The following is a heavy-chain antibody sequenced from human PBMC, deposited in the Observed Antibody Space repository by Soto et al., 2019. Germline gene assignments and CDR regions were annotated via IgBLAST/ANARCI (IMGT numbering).Heavy chain of an antibody. V-gene: IGHV3-15*07. J-gene: IGHJ4*02. CDR3: TTDGALATLTGDFDY. D-gene: IGHD5-12*01. CDR2: IKSKTDGGTT. CDR1: SVSNAW. Sequence: SVSNAWMNWVRQAPGKGLEWVGRIKSKTDGGTTDYAAPVKGRFTISRDDSKNTLYLQMNSLKTEDTAVYYCTTDGALATLTGDFDYWGQGTLVTVSS.